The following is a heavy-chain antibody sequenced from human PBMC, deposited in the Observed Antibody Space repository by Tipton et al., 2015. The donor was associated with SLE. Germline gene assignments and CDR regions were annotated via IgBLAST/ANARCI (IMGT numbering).Heavy chain of an antibody. V-gene: IGHV3-30*02. J-gene: IGHJ4*02. CDR2: IRYDGSNK. CDR3: AKDKDSSSWIDY. CDR1: GFTFSSYG. Sequence: GSLRLSCAASGFTFSSYGMHWVRQAPGKGLEWVAFIRYDGSNKYYADSVKGRFTISRDNSKNTLYLQMNSLRAEDTAVYYCAKDKDSSSWIDYWGQGTLVTVSS. D-gene: IGHD6-13*01.